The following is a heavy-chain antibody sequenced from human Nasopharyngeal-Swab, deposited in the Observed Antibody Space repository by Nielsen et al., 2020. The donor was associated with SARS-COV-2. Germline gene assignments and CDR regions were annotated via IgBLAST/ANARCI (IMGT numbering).Heavy chain of an antibody. CDR3: ARHYYHNMDI. CDR1: DASISDDNW. CDR2: IHHSGYS. V-gene: IGHV4-4*02. Sequence: SETLSLTCTVSDASISDDNWWGWVRQPPGRGLEWIGEIHHSGYSNYNSSLMSRVAISVDKSKNQFSLTLRFLTAADTAVYYCARHYYHNMDIWGEGTTVTVSS. J-gene: IGHJ6*03.